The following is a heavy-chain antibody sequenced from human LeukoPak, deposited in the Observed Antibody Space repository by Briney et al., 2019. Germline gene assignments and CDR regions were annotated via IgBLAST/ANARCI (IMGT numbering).Heavy chain of an antibody. V-gene: IGHV3-74*01. Sequence: AGGSLRLSCAASGFTFSSAWMHRVRQTPGKGLVWVSRIKSDGTTNYADSVKGRFTISRDNAKNTLYLQMNNLRAEDTAVYYCARDGSYKFDYWGQGTLVTVSS. CDR1: GFTFSSAW. J-gene: IGHJ4*02. CDR3: ARDGSYKFDY. D-gene: IGHD1-26*01. CDR2: IKSDGTT.